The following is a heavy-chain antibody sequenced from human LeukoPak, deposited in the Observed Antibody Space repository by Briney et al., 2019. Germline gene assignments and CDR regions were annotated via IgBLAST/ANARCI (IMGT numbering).Heavy chain of an antibody. Sequence: PGGSLRLSCEASGFIFDDYVMYWVRQSPGRGLEWVSGITWDGYKIDYVDSVKGRFTISRDNARNSLFLQMNRVRVEDTALYYCAKEQRIRHCGDGVCMEGYYFDYWGQGTPVTVSS. J-gene: IGHJ4*02. D-gene: IGHD2-21*01. CDR2: ITWDGYKI. V-gene: IGHV3-9*01. CDR1: GFIFDDYV. CDR3: AKEQRIRHCGDGVCMEGYYFDY.